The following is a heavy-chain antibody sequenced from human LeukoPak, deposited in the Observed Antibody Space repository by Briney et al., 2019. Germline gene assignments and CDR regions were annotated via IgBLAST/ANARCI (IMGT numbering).Heavy chain of an antibody. J-gene: IGHJ4*02. CDR2: ISSSGSDT. Sequence: GGSLRLSCAASGFTFSDHYMSWIRQAPGKGLEWISYISSSGSDTYYADSVKGRFTISRDNAKNSLYLQMNSLRAEDTAVYYCAGRAALDYWGQGTLVTVSS. V-gene: IGHV3-11*04. CDR1: GFTFSDHY. CDR3: AGRAALDY. D-gene: IGHD1-26*01.